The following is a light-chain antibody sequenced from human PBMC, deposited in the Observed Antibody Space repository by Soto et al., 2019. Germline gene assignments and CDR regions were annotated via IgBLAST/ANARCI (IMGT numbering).Light chain of an antibody. CDR1: QGISSY. V-gene: IGKV1-9*01. CDR2: GAS. Sequence: DIQLTQSPSFLSASIGDRVTITCRASQGISSYLAWYQQKPGKAPELLIYGASTLQSGVPSRFSGSGSGTEFTLTISSLQPEDFATYYCQQLNFYPLTFGGGTKVEIK. CDR3: QQLNFYPLT. J-gene: IGKJ4*01.